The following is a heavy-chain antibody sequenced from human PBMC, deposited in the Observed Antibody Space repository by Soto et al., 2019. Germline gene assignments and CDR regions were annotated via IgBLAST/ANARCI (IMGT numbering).Heavy chain of an antibody. Sequence: EVQLVESGGGLVKPGGSLRLSCAASGFTFSNAWMNWVRQAPGKGLEWVGRIKSKTDGGTTDYAAPVKGRFTISRDDSRNTLYLQMNSLKTEDTAVYYCTTALGLRYFDWFDPWGQGTLVTVSS. D-gene: IGHD3-9*01. V-gene: IGHV3-15*07. CDR3: TTALGLRYFDWFDP. CDR2: IKSKTDGGTT. CDR1: GFTFSNAW. J-gene: IGHJ5*02.